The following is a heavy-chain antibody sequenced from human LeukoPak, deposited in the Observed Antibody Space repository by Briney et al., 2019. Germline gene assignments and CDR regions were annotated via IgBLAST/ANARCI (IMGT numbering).Heavy chain of an antibody. Sequence: PGGALRLSCAASGFTFSSYAMSWVRQAPGKGLEWVSAVSGSGGSRYYADSVKCRFTISRDNSKNTLYLQMNSLRAEDTAVYYCAKDYSRRRPYDAFDIWGQGTMVTVSS. CDR3: AKDYSRRRPYDAFDI. CDR1: GFTFSSYA. D-gene: IGHD2-21*01. V-gene: IGHV3-23*01. CDR2: VSGSGGSR. J-gene: IGHJ3*02.